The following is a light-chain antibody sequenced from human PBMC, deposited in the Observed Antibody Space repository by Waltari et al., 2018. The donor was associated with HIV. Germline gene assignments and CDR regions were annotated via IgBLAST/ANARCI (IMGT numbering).Light chain of an antibody. V-gene: IGLV8-61*01. CDR2: STN. Sequence: QAVVTQEPSFSVSPGGTVTLSFGLSSGSSATSYSHSWYQQPPGHAPRTLIYSTNRRSSGVPDRCAGAIRGNQAALTITGAQADDESDYYCVLYMGSGIWVFGGGTKVTVL. CDR3: VLYMGSGIWV. CDR1: SGSSATSYS. J-gene: IGLJ3*02.